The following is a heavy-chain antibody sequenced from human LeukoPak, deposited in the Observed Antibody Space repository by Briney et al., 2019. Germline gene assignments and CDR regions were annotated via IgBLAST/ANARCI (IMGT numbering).Heavy chain of an antibody. V-gene: IGHV4-59*01. CDR2: IYYSGGT. CDR1: GGSISSYQ. J-gene: IGHJ4*02. CDR3: AGFYYDSSGYRQRNLDY. D-gene: IGHD3-22*01. Sequence: SETLSLTYTVSGGSISSYQWMWLRQPPGKGLEWIGEIYYSGGTNYNPSLKSRATISVDTSKNQFSLELSSVTAADTAVYYCAGFYYDSSGYRQRNLDYCGQGTLVTVSS.